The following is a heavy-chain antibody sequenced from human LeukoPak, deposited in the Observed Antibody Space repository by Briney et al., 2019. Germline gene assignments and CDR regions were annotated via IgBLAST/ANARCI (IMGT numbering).Heavy chain of an antibody. CDR1: GYTFTSYG. D-gene: IGHD6-19*01. J-gene: IGHJ4*02. Sequence: ASVKVSCKASGYTFTSYGISWVRQAPGQGLEWMGWISAYNGNTNYAQKFRGRVTMTTDTSTSTAYMELRSLRSDDTAVYYCARGGTSGWRTPNDDYWGQGTLVTVSS. CDR3: ARGGTSGWRTPNDDY. CDR2: ISAYNGNT. V-gene: IGHV1-18*01.